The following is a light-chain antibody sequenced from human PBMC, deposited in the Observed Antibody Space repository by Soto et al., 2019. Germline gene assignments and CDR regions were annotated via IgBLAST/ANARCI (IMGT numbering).Light chain of an antibody. J-gene: IGKJ4*01. CDR2: GAS. CDR1: QSVSSN. Sequence: EIVMTHSPATLSVAPVERATLSRRDSQSVSSNLAWYQQKPGQAPRLLIYGASTRATGIPARFSGSGSGTEFTLTISSMESDDCAVDYCQQYNNWHHLLTFGGGIKVEIK. V-gene: IGKV3D-15*01. CDR3: QQYNNWHHLLT.